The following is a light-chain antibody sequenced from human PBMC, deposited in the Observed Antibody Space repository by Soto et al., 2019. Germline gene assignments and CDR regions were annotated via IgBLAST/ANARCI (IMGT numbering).Light chain of an antibody. CDR3: QQYGSLPYT. V-gene: IGKV3-20*01. J-gene: IGKJ2*01. CDR2: AAA. CDR1: QSVSSSY. Sequence: ENVLTQSPVTLSLSPGERATLSCRASQSVSSSYLAWYQQKPGQAPRLVIYAAARRATGIPDRFSGSGSGTDFTLTISRLEPEDFAVYHCQQYGSLPYTFGQGTKVDIK.